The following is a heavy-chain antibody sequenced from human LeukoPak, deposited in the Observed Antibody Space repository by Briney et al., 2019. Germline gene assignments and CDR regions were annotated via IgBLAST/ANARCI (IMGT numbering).Heavy chain of an antibody. CDR2: INAGNGNT. V-gene: IGHV1-3*01. D-gene: IGHD1-1*01. J-gene: IGHJ4*02. CDR1: GYTFTSYA. CDR3: ARVWRTSPYYFDY. Sequence: ASVKVSCKASGYTFTSYAMHWVRQAPGQRLEWMGWINAGNGNTKYSQKFQGRVTITRDTSASTAYMELSSLRSDDTAVYYCARVWRTSPYYFDYWGQGTLVTVSS.